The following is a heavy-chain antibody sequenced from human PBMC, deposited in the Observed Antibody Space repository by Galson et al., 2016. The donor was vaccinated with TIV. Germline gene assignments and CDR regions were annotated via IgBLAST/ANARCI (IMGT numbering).Heavy chain of an antibody. J-gene: IGHJ6*02. Sequence: SVKVSCKASGGTFSRSAISWVRQAPGQGLEWVGGIIPLLSSPSYGQKFQGRLTITADESMTTSYMELTSLTSDDTAMYYCARGPGPAGIVGIYYNMGVWGQGTTVIVSS. CDR3: ARGPGPAGIVGIYYNMGV. CDR2: IIPLLSSP. V-gene: IGHV1-69*13. CDR1: GGTFSRSA. D-gene: IGHD1-26*01.